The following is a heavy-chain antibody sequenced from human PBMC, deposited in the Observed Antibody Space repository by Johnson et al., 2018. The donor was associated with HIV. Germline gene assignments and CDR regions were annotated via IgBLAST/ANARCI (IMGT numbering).Heavy chain of an antibody. CDR3: ARDSTPWGGEHVGYAFDL. J-gene: IGHJ3*01. Sequence: VQLVESGGGLVKPGGSLRLSCAASGFTFSDYYMSWIRQAPGKGLEWVSYISSSGSSIYYTDSLKGRFTISRDNAKNSLYLQMNSLKAEDTGVYYCARDSTPWGGEHVGYAFDLWGRGTLVTISS. D-gene: IGHD7-27*01. CDR2: ISSSGSSI. V-gene: IGHV3-11*04. CDR1: GFTFSDYY.